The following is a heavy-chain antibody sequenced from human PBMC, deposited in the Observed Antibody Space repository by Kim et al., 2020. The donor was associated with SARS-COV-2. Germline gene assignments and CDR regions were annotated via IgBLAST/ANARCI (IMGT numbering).Heavy chain of an antibody. Sequence: GGSLRLSCAASGFTFSDYWMSWVRQAPGKGLERVANINKDGSEKYYLDSVKGRFTISRDNARKSLDLQMNSLRAEDTAVYYCTRVHHPSGYYYGMDVWGQCTTVTVS. CDR2: INKDGSEK. J-gene: IGHJ6*02. CDR3: TRVHHPSGYYYGMDV. D-gene: IGHD3-10*01. V-gene: IGHV3-7*03. CDR1: GFTFSDYW.